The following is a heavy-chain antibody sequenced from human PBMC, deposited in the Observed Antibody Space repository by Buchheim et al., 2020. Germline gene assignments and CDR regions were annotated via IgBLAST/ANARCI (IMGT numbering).Heavy chain of an antibody. CDR3: ASPLLTYYYDSSGSPQTDY. CDR1: GFTFSSYS. J-gene: IGHJ4*02. V-gene: IGHV3-48*01. Sequence: EVQLVESGGGLVQPGGSLSLSCAASGFTFSSYSMNWVRQAPGKGLEWVSYISSSSSTIYYPDSVKGRFTISRDNAKNSLYLQMNSLRAEDTAVYYCASPLLTYYYDSSGSPQTDYWGQGTL. D-gene: IGHD3-22*01. CDR2: ISSSSSTI.